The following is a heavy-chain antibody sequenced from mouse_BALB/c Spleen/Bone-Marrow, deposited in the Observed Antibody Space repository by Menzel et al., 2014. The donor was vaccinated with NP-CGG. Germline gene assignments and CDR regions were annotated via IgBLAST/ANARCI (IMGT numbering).Heavy chain of an antibody. Sequence: EVQLVESGGGPVKLGGSLKLSCAASGFNFSSYYMSWVRQTPDRRLELVAAINTNGGSTYYPDTVKGRFTISRDNANNTLYLQMSSVKSDDTALFCCARSPYYGNFAYWGQGTLVTVSA. CDR3: ARSPYYGNFAY. J-gene: IGHJ3*01. D-gene: IGHD2-10*01. CDR2: INTNGGST. V-gene: IGHV5-6-2*01. CDR1: GFNFSSYY.